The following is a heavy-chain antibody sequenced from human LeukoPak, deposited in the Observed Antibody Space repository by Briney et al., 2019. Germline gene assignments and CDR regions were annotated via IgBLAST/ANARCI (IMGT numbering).Heavy chain of an antibody. D-gene: IGHD3-3*01. J-gene: IGHJ5*02. CDR1: GHPFSNYP. CDR3: ASAKHYDFWSGHKSGSDP. CDR2: IIGRDGST. V-gene: IGHV3-23*01. Sequence: PGGSLRLPCAASGHPFSNYPMRWVPRAPGKGLEWVSAIIGRDGSTYYAHSVKGRYPLSRDNSKNTLYLQMNSLRAEDTAVYYCASAKHYDFWSGHKSGSDPWGQGTLVTAYS.